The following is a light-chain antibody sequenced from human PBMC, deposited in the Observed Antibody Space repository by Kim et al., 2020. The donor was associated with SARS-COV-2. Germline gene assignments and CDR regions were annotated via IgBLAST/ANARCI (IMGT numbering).Light chain of an antibody. V-gene: IGLV9-49*01. CDR2: VGTGGLVV. CDR3: GADHGSGSNFVYV. CDR1: SGYNDYK. J-gene: IGLJ1*01. Sequence: CTLSSGYNDYKVGLYQRRPGEGPRFVMRVGTGGLVVSKGEGIPDRFSVMGSGLNRSLTIKNIQEEDESDYHCGADHGSGSNFVYVFGPGTKVTVL.